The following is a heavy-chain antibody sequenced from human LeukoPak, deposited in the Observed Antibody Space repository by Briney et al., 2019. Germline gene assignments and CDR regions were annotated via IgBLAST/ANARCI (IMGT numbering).Heavy chain of an antibody. V-gene: IGHV4-38-2*02. J-gene: IGHJ5*02. CDR2: IHHSGST. Sequence: SETLSLTCTVSSYSISSGFYWGWIRQPPGKGLEWIGSIHHSGSTYYSPSLKSRLTISVDTSKNQFSLMLTSVTAADTAVYYCARPRTRLAWFDPWGQGTLVTVSS. D-gene: IGHD6-19*01. CDR1: SYSISSGFY. CDR3: ARPRTRLAWFDP.